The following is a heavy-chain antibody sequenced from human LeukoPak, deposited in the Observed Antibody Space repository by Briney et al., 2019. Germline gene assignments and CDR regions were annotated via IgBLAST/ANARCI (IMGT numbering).Heavy chain of an antibody. CDR3: ARAPRGYYDYVWGSYRYFDY. J-gene: IGHJ4*02. D-gene: IGHD3-16*02. CDR2: IYTSGST. CDR1: GGSISSGSYY. V-gene: IGHV4-61*02. Sequence: SETLSLTCTVSGGSISSGSYYWSWIRQPAGKGLEWIGRIYTSGSTNYNPSLKSRVTISVDTSKNQFSLKLSSVTAADTAVYYCARAPRGYYDYVWGSYRYFDYWGQGTLVTVSS.